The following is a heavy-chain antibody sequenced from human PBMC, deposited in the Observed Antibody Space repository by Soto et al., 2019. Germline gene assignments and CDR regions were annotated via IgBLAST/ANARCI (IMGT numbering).Heavy chain of an antibody. V-gene: IGHV4-31*03. CDR2: IYYTGST. J-gene: IGHJ4*02. CDR1: GASIRSGGYY. Sequence: TLSLNFSVSGASIRSGGYYWSWLRQSPGKGLEWIGHIYYTGSTFYSPSLKSRLTISLDTSKNQFSLDLRSVTAADTAMYYCARIEMASIKWGRGTLVTVSS. CDR3: ARIEMASIK.